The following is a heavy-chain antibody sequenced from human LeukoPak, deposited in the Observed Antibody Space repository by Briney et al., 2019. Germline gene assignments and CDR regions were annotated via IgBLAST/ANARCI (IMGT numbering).Heavy chain of an antibody. CDR3: ARARTYDFWSGSFDY. J-gene: IGHJ4*02. CDR1: GGSISSSSYY. D-gene: IGHD3-3*01. Sequence: SETLSLTCTVSGGSISSSSYYWGWIRQPPGKGLEWIGSIYYSGSTNYNPSLKSRVTISVDTSKNQFSLKLSSVTAADTAVYYCARARTYDFWSGSFDYWGQGTLVTVSS. CDR2: IYYSGST. V-gene: IGHV4-39*07.